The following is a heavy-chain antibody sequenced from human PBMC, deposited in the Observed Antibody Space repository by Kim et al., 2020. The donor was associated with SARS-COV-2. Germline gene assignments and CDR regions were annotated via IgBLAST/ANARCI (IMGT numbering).Heavy chain of an antibody. D-gene: IGHD3-10*01. CDR3: AKESGSGSYYAWTYYYYGMDV. Sequence: GGSLRLSCAASGFTFSSYGMHWVRQAPGKGLEWVAVISYDGSNKYYADSVKGRFTISRDNSKNMLYLQMNSLRAEDTDVYYCAKESGSGSYYAWTYYYYGMDVWGQGTTVTVSS. V-gene: IGHV3-30*18. J-gene: IGHJ6*02. CDR2: ISYDGSNK. CDR1: GFTFSSYG.